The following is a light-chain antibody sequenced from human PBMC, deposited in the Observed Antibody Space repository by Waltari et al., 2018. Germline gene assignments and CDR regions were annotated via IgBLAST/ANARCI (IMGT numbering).Light chain of an antibody. CDR3: SSYAGSNNLV. Sequence: QSALTQPPSASESPGQSVTISCTGTSSDVGGYNDVSWYQHHPGKAPKPMIYEVSKRPSGVPDRFSGSKSGNTASLTVSGLQAEDEADYYCSSYAGSNNLVFGGGTKLTVL. CDR2: EVS. V-gene: IGLV2-8*01. CDR1: SSDVGGYND. J-gene: IGLJ2*01.